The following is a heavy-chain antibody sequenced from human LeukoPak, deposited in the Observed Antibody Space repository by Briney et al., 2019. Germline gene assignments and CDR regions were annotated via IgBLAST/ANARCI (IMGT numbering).Heavy chain of an antibody. CDR3: TSFDS. CDR1: GFTFSSYG. J-gene: IGHJ4*02. CDR2: IRNKASGYTT. V-gene: IGHV3-72*01. Sequence: GSLRLSCAASGFTFSSYGMHWVRQAPGKGLDWVGRIRNKASGYTTEYAASVKGRFIISRDDSKNSLYLQMNSLKIEDTAVYYCTSFDSWGQGTLVTVSS.